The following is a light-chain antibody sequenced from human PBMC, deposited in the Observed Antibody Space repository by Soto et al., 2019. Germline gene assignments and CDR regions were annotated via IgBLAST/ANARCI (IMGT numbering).Light chain of an antibody. J-gene: IGLJ7*01. Sequence: QSVLTQPPSVSGAPGQRVTISCTGSNSNIGAGYYVHWYQQLPGTAPKLLIYVNSNRPSGIPDRFSGYKSGTSASLAITVLQPEDEGDYYCQSYDRSLADFVFGGGTQLTVL. CDR3: QSYDRSLADFV. V-gene: IGLV1-40*01. CDR1: NSNIGAGYY. CDR2: VNS.